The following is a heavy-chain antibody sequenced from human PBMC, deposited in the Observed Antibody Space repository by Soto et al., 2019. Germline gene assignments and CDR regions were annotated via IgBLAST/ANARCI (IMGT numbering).Heavy chain of an antibody. CDR1: GYTFAGYY. CDR3: ARDSSSWYSGWFDX. CDR2: INPNSGGT. Sequence: ASLKVSCKASGYTFAGYYMHWVRQAPGQGLEWMGCINPNSGGTNYAQKFQGRVTMTRDTSISTAYMELSRLRSDDTAVYYCARDSSSWYSGWFDXWGQVTLVTVSX. J-gene: IGHJ5*02. V-gene: IGHV1-2*02. D-gene: IGHD6-13*01.